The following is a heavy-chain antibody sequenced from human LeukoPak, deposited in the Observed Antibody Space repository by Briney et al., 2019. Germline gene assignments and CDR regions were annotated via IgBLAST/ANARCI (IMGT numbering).Heavy chain of an antibody. CDR1: GGSFSGYY. D-gene: IGHD3-10*01. CDR2: INHSGST. CDR3: ARNRYYYGSRNYGVPTWFDP. J-gene: IGHJ5*02. Sequence: SETLSLTCAVYGGSFSGYYWSWIRQPPGKGLEWIGEINHSGSTNYNPSLKGRVTISVDTSKNQFSLKVSSVTAADTAVYYCARNRYYYGSRNYGVPTWFDPWGQGTLVTVSS. V-gene: IGHV4-34*01.